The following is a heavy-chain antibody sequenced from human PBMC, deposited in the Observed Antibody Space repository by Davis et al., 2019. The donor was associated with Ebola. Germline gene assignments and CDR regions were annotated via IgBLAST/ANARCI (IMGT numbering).Heavy chain of an antibody. Sequence: GGSLRLSCAASGFTFSSYSMNWVRQAPGKGLEWVSYISSSSSTIYYADSVKGRFTISRDNAKNSLYLQMNSLKTEDTAVYYCTHGGNSEDYWGQGTLVTVSS. CDR1: GFTFSSYS. CDR3: THGGNSEDY. J-gene: IGHJ4*02. D-gene: IGHD4-23*01. CDR2: ISSSSSTI. V-gene: IGHV3-48*01.